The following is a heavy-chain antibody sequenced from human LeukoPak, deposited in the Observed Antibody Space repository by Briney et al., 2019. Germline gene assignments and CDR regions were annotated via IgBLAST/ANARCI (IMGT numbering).Heavy chain of an antibody. CDR2: INNNGGRT. V-gene: IGHV3-64*01. CDR3: ARDGLLGGYALYFDC. CDR1: GFTFSSYA. D-gene: IGHD5-12*01. J-gene: IGHJ4*02. Sequence: GGSLRLSCAASGFTFSSYAMHWVRQAPGKGLEYVSGINNNGGRTYYGNSVKGRFTISRDNSKNTLYLQMGGLRAEDTAVYYCARDGLLGGYALYFDCWGQGTLVTVSS.